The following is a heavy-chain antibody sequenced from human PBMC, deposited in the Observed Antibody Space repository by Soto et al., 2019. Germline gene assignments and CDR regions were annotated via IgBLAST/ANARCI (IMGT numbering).Heavy chain of an antibody. CDR3: ARDSTVVITIPANWFDP. CDR1: GYTFTIYA. V-gene: IGHV1-3*01. D-gene: IGHD3-22*01. J-gene: IGHJ5*02. CDR2: INAGNGNT. Sequence: ASVKVSCKASGYTFTIYAMHWVRQAPGQRLEWMGWINAGNGNTKYSQKFQGRVTITRDTSASTAYMELSSLRSEDTAVYYCARDSTVVITIPANWFDPWGQGTLVTVSS.